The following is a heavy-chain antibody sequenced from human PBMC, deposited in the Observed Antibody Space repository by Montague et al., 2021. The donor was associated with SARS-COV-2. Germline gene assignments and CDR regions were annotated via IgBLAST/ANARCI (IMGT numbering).Heavy chain of an antibody. V-gene: IGHV3-33*01. CDR3: ARSVSYCYGMDV. Sequence: SLRLSCAASGFTFSSYGMHWVRQAPGKGLEWVAVIWYDGSNKYYADSVKGRFTISRDNSKNTLYLQMNSLRAEDTAVYYCARSVSYCYGMDVWGQGTTVTVSS. CDR1: GFTFSSYG. CDR2: IWYDGSNK. J-gene: IGHJ6*02.